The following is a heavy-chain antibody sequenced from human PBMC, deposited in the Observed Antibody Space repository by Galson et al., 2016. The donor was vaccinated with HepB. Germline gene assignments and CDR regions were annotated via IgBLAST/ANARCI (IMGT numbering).Heavy chain of an antibody. V-gene: IGHV3-33*01. CDR1: GFTFSGYG. CDR2: IWNDGSYK. CDR3: ARDDRSGNYYDYYYFGMDV. D-gene: IGHD3-10*01. J-gene: IGHJ6*02. Sequence: SLRLSCAASGFTFSGYGMHWVRQAPGKGLEWVALIWNDGSYKNYADSVKGRFTISRDNSKNTLYLQMTSLKAEDTAVYYCARDDRSGNYYDYYYFGMDVWGQGTTVTVSS.